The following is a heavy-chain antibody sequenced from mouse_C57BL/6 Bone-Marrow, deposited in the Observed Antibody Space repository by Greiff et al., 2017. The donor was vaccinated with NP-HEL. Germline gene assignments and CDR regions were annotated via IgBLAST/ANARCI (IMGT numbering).Heavy chain of an antibody. V-gene: IGHV7-3*01. D-gene: IGHD1-1*01. CDR1: GFTFTDYY. J-gene: IGHJ3*01. CDR2: IRNKANGYTT. CDR3: ARKGYYYGSSPWFAY. Sequence: EVKLMESGGGLVQPGGSLSLSCAASGFTFTDYYMSWVRQPPGKALEWLGFIRNKANGYTTEYSASVKGRFTISRDNSQSILYLQMNALRAEDSATYYCARKGYYYGSSPWFAYWGQGTLVTVSA.